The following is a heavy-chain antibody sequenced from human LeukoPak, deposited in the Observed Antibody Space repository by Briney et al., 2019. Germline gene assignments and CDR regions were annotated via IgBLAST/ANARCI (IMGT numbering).Heavy chain of an antibody. CDR1: GFTFSSYW. D-gene: IGHD3-10*01. V-gene: IGHV3-74*01. CDR3: ARDRIRGENWFDP. Sequence: GGSLRLSCAASGFTFSSYWMHWVRQAPGKGLVWVSRINSDESSTSYADSVKGRFTISRDNAKNTLYLQMNSLRAEDTAVYYWARDRIRGENWFDPWGQGTLVTVSS. CDR2: INSDESST. J-gene: IGHJ5*02.